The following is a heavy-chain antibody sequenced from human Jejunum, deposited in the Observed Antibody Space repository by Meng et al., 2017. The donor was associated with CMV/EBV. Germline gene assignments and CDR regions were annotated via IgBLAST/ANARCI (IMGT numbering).Heavy chain of an antibody. CDR2: VNPSSGNT. V-gene: IGHV1-8*01. Sequence: QVQLVQSGAEVKKPGASVKVSCKASGYTFTSYDINWVRQATGQGLEWMGWVNPSSGNTGYAQTFQGRVTMTRNTSISTVYMELSSLKSDDTAVYYCARGPYSDYKFDYWGQGTLVTVSS. CDR1: GYTFTSYD. D-gene: IGHD4-11*01. CDR3: ARGPYSDYKFDY. J-gene: IGHJ4*02.